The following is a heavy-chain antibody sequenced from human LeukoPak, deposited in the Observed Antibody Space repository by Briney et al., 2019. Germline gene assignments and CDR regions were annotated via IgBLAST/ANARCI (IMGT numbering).Heavy chain of an antibody. CDR3: AREGKYYYGSGNYIPFDY. CDR1: GYTFTSYG. J-gene: IGHJ4*02. CDR2: ISAYNGNT. Sequence: ASVKVSCKASGYTFTSYGISWVRQAPGQGLEWMGWISAYNGNTNYAQKLQGRVTMTTDTSTSTAYMELRSLRSDDTAVYYCAREGKYYYGSGNYIPFDYWGQGTLVTVSS. V-gene: IGHV1-18*01. D-gene: IGHD3-10*01.